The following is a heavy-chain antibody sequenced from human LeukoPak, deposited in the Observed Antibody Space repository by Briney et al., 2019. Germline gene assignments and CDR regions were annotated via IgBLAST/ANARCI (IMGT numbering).Heavy chain of an antibody. D-gene: IGHD3-16*01. CDR2: IKDSGTT. J-gene: IGHJ4*02. V-gene: IGHV1-46*01. CDR3: ARESPHTFYFDY. Sequence: ASVKVSCKASGYTFTGDYMHWVRQAPGQGLEWMGIIKDSGTTIYPQKFQGRVTMTRDTSTSTVYMEVSSLRSEDTAVYYCARESPHTFYFDYWGQGTLVTVSS. CDR1: GYTFTGDY.